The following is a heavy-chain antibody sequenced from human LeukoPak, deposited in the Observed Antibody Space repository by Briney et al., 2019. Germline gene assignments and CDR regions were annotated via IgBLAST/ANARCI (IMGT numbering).Heavy chain of an antibody. CDR3: ARVLGYSYGFDY. V-gene: IGHV1-3*01. CDR2: INAGNGNT. J-gene: IGHJ4*02. Sequence: APVKVSCKASGYTFTSYAMHWVRQAPGQRLEWMGWINAGNGNTKYSQKFQGRVTMTRNTSISTAYMELSSLRSEDTAVYYCARVLGYSYGFDYWGQGTLVTVSS. CDR1: GYTFTSYA. D-gene: IGHD5-18*01.